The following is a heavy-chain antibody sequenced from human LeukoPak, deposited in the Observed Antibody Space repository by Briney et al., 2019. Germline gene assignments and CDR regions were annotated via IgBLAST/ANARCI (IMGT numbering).Heavy chain of an antibody. CDR2: ISGGST. Sequence: GGSLILSCAASGFTVSSNEMSWVRQAPGKGLEWVSSISGGSTYYADSRKGRFTISRDNSKNTLHLQMSSLRAEDTAVYYCARDLDSYGSYWGQGTLVTVSS. J-gene: IGHJ4*02. CDR1: GFTVSSNE. D-gene: IGHD5-18*01. V-gene: IGHV3-38-3*01. CDR3: ARDLDSYGSY.